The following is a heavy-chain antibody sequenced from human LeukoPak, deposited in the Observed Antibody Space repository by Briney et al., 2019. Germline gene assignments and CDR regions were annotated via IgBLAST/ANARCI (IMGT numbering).Heavy chain of an antibody. D-gene: IGHD3-10*01. CDR2: ISAYNGNT. CDR1: GYTFTGYY. CDR3: ARGLFGELLNNSFDP. J-gene: IGHJ5*02. V-gene: IGHV1-18*04. Sequence: ASVKVSCKASGYTFTGYYMHWVRQAPGQRLEWMGWISAYNGNTNYAQKLQGRVTMTTDTSTSTAYMELRSLRSDDTAVYYCARGLFGELLNNSFDPWGQGTLVTVSS.